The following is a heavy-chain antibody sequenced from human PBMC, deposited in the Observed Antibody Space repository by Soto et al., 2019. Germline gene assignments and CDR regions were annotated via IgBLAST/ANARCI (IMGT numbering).Heavy chain of an antibody. V-gene: IGHV2-5*02. CDR2: IYWDDDK. D-gene: IGHD3-10*01. CDR3: AHSIALSPGTGSGDSVFDY. Sequence: QITLKESGPTLVKPTQTLTLTCTFSGFSLSTSGVGVGWIRQPPGKALEWLAIIYWDDDKRYSPSLKSRLTSTKDTSKNQVVLTMTNMDPVDTATYCCAHSIALSPGTGSGDSVFDYWGQGTLVTVSS. J-gene: IGHJ4*02. CDR1: GFSLSTSGVG.